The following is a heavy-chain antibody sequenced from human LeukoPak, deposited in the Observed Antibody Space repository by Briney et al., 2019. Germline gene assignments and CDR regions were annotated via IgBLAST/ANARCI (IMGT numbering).Heavy chain of an antibody. Sequence: GSLRLSCVASGFTFSSYAMSWVRQAPGKGLEWVSGISGSGGNTYYADSVKGRFTISRDNSKNTLYVQMNSLRAEDTAVYYCAKDRYCSGGSCSGDFDYWGQGTLVTVSS. CDR2: ISGSGGNT. V-gene: IGHV3-23*01. D-gene: IGHD2-15*01. CDR1: GFTFSSYA. J-gene: IGHJ4*02. CDR3: AKDRYCSGGSCSGDFDY.